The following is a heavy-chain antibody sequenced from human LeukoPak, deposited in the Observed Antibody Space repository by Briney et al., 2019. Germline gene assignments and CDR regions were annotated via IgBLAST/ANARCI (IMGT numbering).Heavy chain of an antibody. CDR3: TREAPGGDYYDSSGYGTSY. CDR2: IRSKAYGGTT. D-gene: IGHD3-22*01. CDR1: GFSFGDYV. J-gene: IGHJ4*02. Sequence: PGGSLRLSCTASGFSFGDYVMSWVRQAPGQGLGWVGFIRSKAYGGTTEYAASVKGRFTISRDDSKSIAYLQMNSLKTEGTAVYYCTREAPGGDYYDSSGYGTSYWGQGTLVTVSS. V-gene: IGHV3-49*04.